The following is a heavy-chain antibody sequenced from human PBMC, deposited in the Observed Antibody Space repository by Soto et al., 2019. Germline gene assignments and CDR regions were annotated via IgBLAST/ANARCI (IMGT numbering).Heavy chain of an antibody. D-gene: IGHD2-2*01. J-gene: IGHJ4*02. V-gene: IGHV3-23*01. CDR1: GFTFISYA. CDR2: ISGSGGST. CDR3: AKDVGVVPAAIGY. Sequence: GGSLRLSCAASGFTFISYAMSWVRQAPGKGLEWVSAISGSGGSTYYADSVKGRFTISRDNSKNTLYLQMNSLRAEDTAVYYCAKDVGVVPAAIGYWGQGTLVTVSS.